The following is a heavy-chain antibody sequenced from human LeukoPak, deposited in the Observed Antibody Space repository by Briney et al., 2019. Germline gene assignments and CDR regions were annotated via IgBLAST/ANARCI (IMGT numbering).Heavy chain of an antibody. CDR2: IANTGGNT. D-gene: IGHD6-13*01. Sequence: PGGSLRLSCVASGFTFSSYGMNRVRQAPGKGLQWVSSIANTGGNTYYADSVRGRFTISRDNSKNTLYLQMNSLRDGDTAVYYCAKEGIGAAGRRFDCWGQGTPVTVSS. CDR1: GFTFSSYG. CDR3: AKEGIGAAGRRFDC. J-gene: IGHJ4*02. V-gene: IGHV3-23*01.